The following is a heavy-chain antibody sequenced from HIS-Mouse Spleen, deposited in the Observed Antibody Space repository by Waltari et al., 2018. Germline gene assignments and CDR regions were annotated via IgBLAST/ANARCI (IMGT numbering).Heavy chain of an antibody. CDR1: GGSISSSSYY. J-gene: IGHJ3*02. CDR2: IYYSGST. CDR3: ARIGSGSYGAFDI. D-gene: IGHD3-10*01. V-gene: IGHV4-39*07. Sequence: QLQLQESGPGLVKPSETLSLTCTVSGGSISSSSYYWGWIRQPPGKGLEWIGSIYYSGSTYYNPSLKSRVTISVDTSKNQFSLKLSSVTAADTAVYYCARIGSGSYGAFDIWGQGTMVTVSS.